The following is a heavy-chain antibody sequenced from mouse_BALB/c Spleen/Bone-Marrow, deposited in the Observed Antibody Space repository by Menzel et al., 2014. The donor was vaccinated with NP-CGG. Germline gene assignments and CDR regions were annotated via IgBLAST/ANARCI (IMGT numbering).Heavy chain of an antibody. D-gene: IGHD2-1*01. Sequence: VQLQESGAELVKPGASVKLSCMASGYTFTSYWIHWVKQRPGQGPEWIGEINPSNGRTNYNEKFKSKATLTEDKSSSTDYMQLSSLTSEDSAIYYCARDGNYRYAMDYWGQGTSVTVSS. CDR1: GYTFTSYW. CDR2: INPSNGRT. CDR3: ARDGNYRYAMDY. V-gene: IGHV1S81*02. J-gene: IGHJ4*01.